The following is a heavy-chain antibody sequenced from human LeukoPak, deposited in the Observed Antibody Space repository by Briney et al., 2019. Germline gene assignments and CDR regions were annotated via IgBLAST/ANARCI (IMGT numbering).Heavy chain of an antibody. Sequence: GGSLRLSCAASGFSFSTYDRNCVRQAPGKGLEWVSYTTSTGRTTYYADSVKGRFTISRDNAKHSLYLQMNSLRVEDTAVYYCARLPDPYYYYYMDVWGKGTTVTVSS. CDR3: ARLPDPYYYYYMDV. J-gene: IGHJ6*03. V-gene: IGHV3-48*03. CDR1: GFSFSTYD. CDR2: TTSTGRTT.